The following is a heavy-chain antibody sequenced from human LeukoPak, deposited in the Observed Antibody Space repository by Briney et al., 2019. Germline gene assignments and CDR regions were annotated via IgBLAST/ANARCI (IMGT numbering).Heavy chain of an antibody. CDR2: ITSGSSPI. CDR3: ARRAYGDDSFDY. D-gene: IGHD4-17*01. V-gene: IGHV3-48*02. CDR1: GFTFSSYS. J-gene: IGHJ4*02. Sequence: GGSLRLSCAASGFTFSSYSMNCVRQAPGKGLEWVSYITSGSSPIYYADSVKGRFTISRDNAKNSLYLQMNSLRDEDTAVYYCARRAYGDDSFDYWGQGTLVTVSS.